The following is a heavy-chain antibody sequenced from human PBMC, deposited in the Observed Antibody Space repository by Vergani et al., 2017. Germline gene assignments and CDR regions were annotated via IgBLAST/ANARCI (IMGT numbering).Heavy chain of an antibody. D-gene: IGHD3-10*01. Sequence: QVQLQESGPGLVKPSQTLSLTCTVSGGSISSGDYYWSWFRQPPGKGLEWIGYIYYSGSTYYNPSLKSRLTISVDTSKNQFSLKLSSVTAADTAVYYCARDSPGGYYGSEGWFDPWGQGTLVTVSS. J-gene: IGHJ5*02. CDR1: GGSISSGDYY. V-gene: IGHV4-30-4*08. CDR2: IYYSGST. CDR3: ARDSPGGYYGSEGWFDP.